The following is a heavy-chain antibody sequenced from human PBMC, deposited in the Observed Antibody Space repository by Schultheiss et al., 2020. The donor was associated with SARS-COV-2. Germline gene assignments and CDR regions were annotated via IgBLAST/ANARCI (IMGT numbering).Heavy chain of an antibody. CDR3: SIMYDSTWWGLDF. D-gene: IGHD6-13*01. CDR2: INPSGSS. V-gene: IGHV4-34*01. J-gene: IGHJ4*02. CDR1: GGSLSDYN. Sequence: SETLSLTCAVNGGSLSDYNGTWIRQSPGRGLEWIGEINPSGSSSYNPSLKSRVFISVDTSKNHLSLKLTSVTAEDTAIYYCSIMYDSTWWGLDFWGQGTLVTVSS.